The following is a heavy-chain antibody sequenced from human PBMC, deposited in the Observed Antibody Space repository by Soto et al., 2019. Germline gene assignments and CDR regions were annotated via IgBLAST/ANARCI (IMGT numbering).Heavy chain of an antibody. CDR1: GGTFSSYT. CDR3: AIGLFRDEVVAATTFDY. Sequence: QVQLVQSGAEVKKPGSSVKVSCKASGGTFSSYTISWVRQAPGQGLEWMGRIIPILGIANYAQKFQGRVTITADKSTSTAYMELSSLRSEDTAVYYCAIGLFRDEVVAATTFDYWGQGTLVTVSS. CDR2: IIPILGIA. J-gene: IGHJ4*02. V-gene: IGHV1-69*02. D-gene: IGHD2-15*01.